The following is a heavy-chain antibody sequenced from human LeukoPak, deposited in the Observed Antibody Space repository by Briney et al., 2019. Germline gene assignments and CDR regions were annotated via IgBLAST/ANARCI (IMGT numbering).Heavy chain of an antibody. V-gene: IGHV3-15*01. Sequence: GSLRLSCIASGFTFRNAWMSWVRQVPGKGLEWIGRINSKTDGGPTVYSASVKGRFNISRDDSKNTLFLQMNSLETDDTAVYYCATGPLDYWGQGALVTVSS. CDR2: INSKTDGGPT. CDR3: ATGPLDY. CDR1: GFTFRNAW. J-gene: IGHJ4*02.